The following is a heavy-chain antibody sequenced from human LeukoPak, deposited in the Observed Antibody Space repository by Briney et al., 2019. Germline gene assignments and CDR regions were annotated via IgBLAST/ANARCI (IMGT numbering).Heavy chain of an antibody. CDR2: INLNSGGT. J-gene: IGHJ4*02. Sequence: ASVKVSCKASGYTFTAYYMHWVRQAPGQGLEWMGWINLNSGGTNHAQKFQGRVSMTRDTSISTAYMELSRLRSDDTAVYYCAQSSGWDSLKYWGQGTLVTVSS. D-gene: IGHD6-19*01. CDR1: GYTFTAYY. CDR3: AQSSGWDSLKY. V-gene: IGHV1-2*02.